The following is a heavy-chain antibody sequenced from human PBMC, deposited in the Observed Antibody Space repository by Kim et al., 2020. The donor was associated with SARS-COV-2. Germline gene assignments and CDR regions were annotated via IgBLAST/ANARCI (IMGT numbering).Heavy chain of an antibody. J-gene: IGHJ3*02. CDR1: GGSISSYY. D-gene: IGHD3-22*01. CDR3: ARETYYYDSSGYRNAFDI. V-gene: IGHV4-59*01. Sequence: SETLSLTCTVSGGSISSYYWSWIRQPPGKGLEWIGYIYYSGSTNYNPSLKSRVTISVDTSKNQFSLKLSSVTAADTAVYYCARETYYYDSSGYRNAFDIWGQGTMVTVSS. CDR2: IYYSGST.